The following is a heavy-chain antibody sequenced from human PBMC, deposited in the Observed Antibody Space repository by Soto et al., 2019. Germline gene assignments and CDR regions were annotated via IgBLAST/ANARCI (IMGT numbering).Heavy chain of an antibody. V-gene: IGHV4-34*01. CDR1: GGSFSGYY. CDR2: INHSGST. CDR3: ARGLSIVGATHFDY. D-gene: IGHD1-26*01. J-gene: IGHJ4*02. Sequence: QVQLQQWGAGLLKPSETLSLTCAVYGGSFSGYYWSWIRQPPGKGLEWIGEINHSGSTTYNPSLKSRVTISVDTSKNQFSLKLSSVTAADTAVYYCARGLSIVGATHFDYWGQGTLVTVSS.